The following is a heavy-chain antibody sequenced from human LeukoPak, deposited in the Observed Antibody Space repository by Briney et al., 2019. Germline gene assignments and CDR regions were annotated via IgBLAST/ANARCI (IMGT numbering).Heavy chain of an antibody. J-gene: IGHJ3*02. CDR2: VSHDEKHDK. Sequence: GGSLRLSCAASGFTFSSSVMHWVRQAPGKGLEWVALVSHDEKHDKQYPDSMKGRFTISRDNSKNTVYLQINTLSTEDSAMYYCAREGYSSGRAGVFDIWGQGTLVTVSS. V-gene: IGHV3-30*04. CDR3: AREGYSSGRAGVFDI. D-gene: IGHD6-25*01. CDR1: GFTFSSSV.